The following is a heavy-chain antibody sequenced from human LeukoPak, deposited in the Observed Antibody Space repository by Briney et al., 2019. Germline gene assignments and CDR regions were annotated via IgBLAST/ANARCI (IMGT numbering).Heavy chain of an antibody. Sequence: GGSLRLSGAASGFTFSSYARHWVGQAPGKGLEWVAVISYDGSNKYYADSVKGRFTISRDNSKNTLYLQMNSLRAEDTAVYYCARDSSGYLGYWGQGTLVTVSS. CDR2: ISYDGSNK. CDR1: GFTFSSYA. V-gene: IGHV3-30*04. J-gene: IGHJ4*02. CDR3: ARDSSGYLGY. D-gene: IGHD3-22*01.